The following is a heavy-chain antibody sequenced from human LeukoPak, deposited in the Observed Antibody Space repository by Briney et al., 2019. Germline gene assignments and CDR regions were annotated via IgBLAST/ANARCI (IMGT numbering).Heavy chain of an antibody. CDR2: IKQDGSQK. J-gene: IGHJ6*02. D-gene: IGHD3-3*01. CDR1: GVTLNSYW. V-gene: IGHV3-7*01. CDR3: ARGSGRRFLEWLPTHYYYGMDV. Sequence: PGGSLRLSCAASGVTLNSYWMSWLRQAPGKGLEWVAIIKQDGSQKSYADSVEGRFTISRDNAKNSVYLQMNSLRAEDTAVYYCARGSGRRFLEWLPTHYYYGMDVWGQGTTVTVSS.